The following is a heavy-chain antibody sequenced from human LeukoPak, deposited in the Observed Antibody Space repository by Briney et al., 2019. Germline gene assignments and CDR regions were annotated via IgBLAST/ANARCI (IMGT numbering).Heavy chain of an antibody. CDR2: IYYSGST. Sequence: SETLSLTCTVSGGSISSYYWSWIRQPPGRGLEWIGYIYYSGSTNYNPSLKSRVTISVDTSKNQFSLKLSSVTAADTAVYYCARLNGGKQGKGAVAGTSGDWFDPWGQGTLVTVSS. CDR1: GGSISSYY. J-gene: IGHJ5*02. D-gene: IGHD6-19*01. CDR3: ARLNGGKQGKGAVAGTSGDWFDP. V-gene: IGHV4-59*08.